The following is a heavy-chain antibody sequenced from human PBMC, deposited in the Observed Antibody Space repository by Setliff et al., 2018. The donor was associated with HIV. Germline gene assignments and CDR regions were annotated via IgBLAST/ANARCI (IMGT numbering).Heavy chain of an antibody. CDR2: IETTGTV. V-gene: IGHV4-4*08. Sequence: SETLSLTCNLSGDSIRSQFWTWIRQTPGKGLEWIASIETTGTVNYSPSLKSRVSISLDPSRSQFSLTLRSVTAADTAVYYCARVPSAGVRGRPDLYHWFDPWDQGTLVTVSS. D-gene: IGHD3-3*01. J-gene: IGHJ5*02. CDR1: GDSIRSQF. CDR3: ARVPSAGVRGRPDLYHWFDP.